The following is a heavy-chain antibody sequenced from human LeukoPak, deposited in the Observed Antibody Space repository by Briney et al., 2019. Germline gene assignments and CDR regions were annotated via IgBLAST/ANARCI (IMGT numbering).Heavy chain of an antibody. CDR1: GFPFSNYG. CDR2: LSHEEIKQ. Sequence: GGALRPSCVSSGFPFSNYGMQWLRPAPGKGLEWVAILSHEEIKQYYADAVKGRFTISGDNSKNTLYLQMNSLRAEDTALYYCAKGREPYGSGRGVDYWGQGTLVTVSS. J-gene: IGHJ4*02. V-gene: IGHV3-30*18. CDR3: AKGREPYGSGRGVDY. D-gene: IGHD3-10*01.